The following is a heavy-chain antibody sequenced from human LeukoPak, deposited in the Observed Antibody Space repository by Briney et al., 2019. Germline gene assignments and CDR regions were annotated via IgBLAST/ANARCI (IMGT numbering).Heavy chain of an antibody. CDR2: INGDGTTS. CDR3: ARDRLGDYDHSGYYDK. CDR1: GFTFSNFW. V-gene: IGHV3-74*01. D-gene: IGHD3-22*01. Sequence: GGSLRLSCSVSGFTFSNFWMDWVRHAPGRGLVWVSTINGDGTTSGGADSVKGRFTISRDNAKNSVYLQMNNLRAEDTAVYYCARDRLGDYDHSGYYDKWGQGTLVTVSS. J-gene: IGHJ4*02.